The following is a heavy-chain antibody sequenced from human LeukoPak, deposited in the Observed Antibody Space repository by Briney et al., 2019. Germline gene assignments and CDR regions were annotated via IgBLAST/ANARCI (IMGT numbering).Heavy chain of an antibody. V-gene: IGHV3-30*18. CDR1: GFTFSSYG. CDR3: AKENTAYTSGWLALFDN. J-gene: IGHJ4*02. Sequence: GRSLRLSCAASGFTFSSYGMHWVRQAPGKGLEWVGVISYDGRNEYYVDSVKGRFTISRDNSKTTLYLRMSGLTTEDTAMYYCAKENTAYTSGWLALFDNWGQGTLVTVSS. CDR2: ISYDGRNE. D-gene: IGHD6-19*01.